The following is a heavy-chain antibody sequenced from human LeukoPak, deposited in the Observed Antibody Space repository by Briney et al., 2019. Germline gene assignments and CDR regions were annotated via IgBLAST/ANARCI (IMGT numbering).Heavy chain of an antibody. CDR1: GYTFTGYY. J-gene: IGHJ6*02. Sequence: ASVEVSCKASGYTFTGYYMHWVRQAPGQGLEWMGWINPNSGGTNYAQKFQGRVTMTRDTSISTAYMELCRLRSDDTAVYYCARDSLSYTSGWYYYYKGMDVWGQGTTVPVSS. CDR2: INPNSGGT. D-gene: IGHD6-13*01. V-gene: IGHV1-2*02. CDR3: ARDSLSYTSGWYYYYKGMDV.